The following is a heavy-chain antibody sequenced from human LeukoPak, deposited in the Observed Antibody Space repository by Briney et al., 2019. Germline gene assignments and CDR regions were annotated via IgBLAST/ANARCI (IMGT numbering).Heavy chain of an antibody. CDR2: IYTSGST. CDR1: GGSISSYY. V-gene: IGHV4-4*07. Sequence: SETLSLTCTVSGGSISSYYWSWIRQPAGKGLEWIGRIYTSGSTNYNPPLKSRVIMSVDTSKNQFSLKLSSVTAADTAVYYCARGRADYFDSSGYYFDYWGQGTLVTVSS. CDR3: ARGRADYFDSSGYYFDY. J-gene: IGHJ4*02. D-gene: IGHD3-22*01.